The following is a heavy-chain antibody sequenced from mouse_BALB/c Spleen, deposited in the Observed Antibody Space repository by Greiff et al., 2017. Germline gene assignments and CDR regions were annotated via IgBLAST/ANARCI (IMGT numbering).Heavy chain of an antibody. CDR3: ARAEVRRYFDY. J-gene: IGHJ2*01. CDR1: GYTFTNYW. D-gene: IGHD2-14*01. Sequence: QVQLQQSGAELVRPGTSVKISCKASGYTFTNYWLGWVKQRPGHGLEWIGDIYPGGGYTNYNEKFKGKATLTADTSSSTAYMQLSSLTSEDSAVYFCARAEVRRYFDYWGQGTTLTVSS. V-gene: IGHV1-63*02. CDR2: IYPGGGYT.